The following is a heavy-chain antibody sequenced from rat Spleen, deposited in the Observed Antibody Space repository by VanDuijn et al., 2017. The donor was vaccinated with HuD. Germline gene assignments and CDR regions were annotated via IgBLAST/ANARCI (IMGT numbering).Heavy chain of an antibody. CDR3: ARQLYYGYNHFDY. J-gene: IGHJ2*01. CDR1: GFSLTSYT. V-gene: IGHV2-6*01. D-gene: IGHD1-9*01. Sequence: QVQLKESGPGLVQPSQTLSLTCTVSGFSLTSYTVSWVRQPPGKGLEWIAAISSGGRTYYNSALKSRLSIRRDTSKSQVFLKINSLQTDDIAKYFFARQLYYGYNHFDYWGQGLMVTVSS. CDR2: ISSGGRT.